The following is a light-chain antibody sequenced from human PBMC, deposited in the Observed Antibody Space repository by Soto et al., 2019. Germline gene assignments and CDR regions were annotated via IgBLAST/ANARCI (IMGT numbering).Light chain of an antibody. V-gene: IGLV1-44*01. Sequence: QSVLTQPPSASGTPGQRVTISCSGSSSNIGSNGGSNTVNWYQQLPGTAPKLLIYRNNQRPSGVPDRFSGSKSGTSASLAISGLQSEDEADYFCAAWDDSLNGVLFGGGTKLTVL. CDR1: SSNIGSNGGSNT. CDR3: AAWDDSLNGVL. CDR2: RNN. J-gene: IGLJ2*01.